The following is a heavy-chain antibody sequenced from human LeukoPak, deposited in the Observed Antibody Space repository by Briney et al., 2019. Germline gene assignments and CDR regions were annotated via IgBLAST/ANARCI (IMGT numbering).Heavy chain of an antibody. V-gene: IGHV3-53*01. CDR1: EFSVGSNY. D-gene: IGHD1-26*01. J-gene: IGHJ4*02. Sequence: GGSLRLSCAASEFSVGSNYMTWVRQAPGKGLEWVSLIYSGGSTYYADSVKGRFAISRDNSKNTLYLQMNSLRAEDTAVYYCAKDPSRSGSYSVYFDYWGQGTLVTVSS. CDR3: AKDPSRSGSYSVYFDY. CDR2: IYSGGST.